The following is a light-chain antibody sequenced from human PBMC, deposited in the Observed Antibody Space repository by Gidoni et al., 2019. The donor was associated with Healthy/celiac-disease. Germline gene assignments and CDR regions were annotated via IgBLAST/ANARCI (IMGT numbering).Light chain of an antibody. J-gene: IGKJ1*01. CDR1: QIVLYSSNNKNY. CDR3: QQYYSTPPT. Sequence: DIVMTQSPDSLAVSLGERATINCKSSQIVLYSSNNKNYLAWYQQKPGQPPKLLIYWASTRESGVPYRFSGSGSGTDFTLTISSLRAEDVAVYYCQQYYSTPPTFGQGTKVEIK. V-gene: IGKV4-1*01. CDR2: WAS.